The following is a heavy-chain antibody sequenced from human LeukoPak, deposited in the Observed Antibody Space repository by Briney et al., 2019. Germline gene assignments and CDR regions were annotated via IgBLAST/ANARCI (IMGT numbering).Heavy chain of an antibody. CDR2: ISSGGTGT. Sequence: GGSLRLSCAASGFTFGSYAMSWVRQAPGKGLEWVSAISSGGTGTYYADSVRGRFTISRDNSKITLYLQMDSLRVEDTAVYYCARAVPSWFDPWGQGTLVAVSS. CDR3: ARAVPSWFDP. V-gene: IGHV3-23*01. J-gene: IGHJ5*02. D-gene: IGHD3-10*01. CDR1: GFTFGSYA.